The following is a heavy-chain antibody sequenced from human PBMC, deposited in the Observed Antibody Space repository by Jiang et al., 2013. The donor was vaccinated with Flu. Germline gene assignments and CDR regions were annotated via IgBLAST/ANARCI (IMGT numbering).Heavy chain of an antibody. J-gene: IGHJ3*02. CDR2: INPNSGDT. CDR3: ARVASSSGYYFDLGRDAFDI. CDR1: GYTFTSYA. V-gene: IGHV1-2*04. D-gene: IGHD3-22*01. Sequence: SGAEVKKPGASVKVSCKASGYTFTSYAMHWVRQAPGQGLEWMGWINPNSGDTNYAQKFQGWVTMTRDTSISTAYMELSRLRSDDTAVYYCARVASSSGYYFDLGRDAFDIWGQGTMVTVSS.